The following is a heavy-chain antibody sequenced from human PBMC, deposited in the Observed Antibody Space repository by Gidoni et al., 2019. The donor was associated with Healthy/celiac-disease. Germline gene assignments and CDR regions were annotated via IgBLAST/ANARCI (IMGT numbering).Heavy chain of an antibody. D-gene: IGHD4-4*01. CDR2: IGGSGGST. Sequence: VQFVESGGGLVQSRRSLRHSSAVSGVTFCSYAMGWVRQAPGKGLEWVSAIGGSGGSTYYADYVKGRFTISRDKSKNTLYLQMNSLKAEDTAVYYCAKNPGSLQYYYFDYWGQGTLVTVSS. V-gene: IGHV3-23*04. CDR3: AKNPGSLQYYYFDY. CDR1: GVTFCSYA. J-gene: IGHJ4*02.